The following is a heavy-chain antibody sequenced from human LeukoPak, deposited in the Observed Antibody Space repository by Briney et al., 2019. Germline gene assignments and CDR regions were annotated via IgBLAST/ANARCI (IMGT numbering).Heavy chain of an antibody. CDR1: GGTFSSYA. V-gene: IGHV1-69*04. CDR3: AGGPATVTTCY. D-gene: IGHD4-17*01. J-gene: IGHJ4*02. Sequence: ASVKVSCKATGGTFSSYAISWVRQAPGQGLEWMGRIIPILGIANYAQKFQGRVTITADKSTSTAYMERSSLRSEDTAVYYCAGGPATVTTCYWGQGTLVTVSS. CDR2: IIPILGIA.